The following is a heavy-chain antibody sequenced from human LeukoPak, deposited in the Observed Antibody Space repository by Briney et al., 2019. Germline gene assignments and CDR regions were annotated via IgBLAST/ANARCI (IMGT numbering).Heavy chain of an antibody. CDR1: GFTFSSYS. D-gene: IGHD1-26*01. Sequence: PGGSLRLSCAASGFTFSSYSMNWVRQAPGKGLEWVSSISSSSSYIYYADSVKGRFTISRDNAKNSLYPQMNSLRAEDTAVYYCARDQGGSYGIALGYWGQGTLLTVSS. V-gene: IGHV3-21*04. J-gene: IGHJ4*02. CDR3: ARDQGGSYGIALGY. CDR2: ISSSSSYI.